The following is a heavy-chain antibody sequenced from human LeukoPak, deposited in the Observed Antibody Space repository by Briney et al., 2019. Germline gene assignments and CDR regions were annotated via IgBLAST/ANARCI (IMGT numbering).Heavy chain of an antibody. J-gene: IGHJ4*02. V-gene: IGHV1-2*02. D-gene: IGHD3-3*01. Sequence: ASVKVSCKASGYTFTGYYMHWVRQAPGQGLEWMGWINPNSGGTNYAQKFQGRVTMTRDTSISTAYMELSRLTSDDTAVYYCARVPSDDDFWSGYLPYFDYWGQGNLVTVSS. CDR3: ARVPSDDDFWSGYLPYFDY. CDR1: GYTFTGYY. CDR2: INPNSGGT.